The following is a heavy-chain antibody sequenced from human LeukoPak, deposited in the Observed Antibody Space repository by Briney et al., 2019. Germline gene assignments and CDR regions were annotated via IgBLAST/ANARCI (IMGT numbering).Heavy chain of an antibody. J-gene: IGHJ4*02. CDR2: ISSSSSYI. CDR3: AREGIQLWFLIDY. CDR1: GFTFSSYS. Sequence: GGSLRLSCAASGFTFSSYSMNWVRQAPGKGLEWVSSISSSSSYIYYADSVKGRFTISRDDAKNSLYLQMNSLRAEDTAVYYCAREGIQLWFLIDYWGQGTLVTVSS. D-gene: IGHD5-18*01. V-gene: IGHV3-21*01.